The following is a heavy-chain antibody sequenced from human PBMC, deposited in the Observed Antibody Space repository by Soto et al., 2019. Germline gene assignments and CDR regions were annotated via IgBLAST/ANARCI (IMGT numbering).Heavy chain of an antibody. CDR2: ISSSSSTI. V-gene: IGHV3-48*01. CDR3: SSAGSSWNGALRFDY. CDR1: GFTFSSYS. D-gene: IGHD6-13*01. Sequence: EVQLVESGGGLVQPGGSLRLSCAASGFTFSSYSMNWVRQAPGKGLEWVSYISSSSSTIYYADCVKGRFTISRDNAKNSQSRQMYRLRAEDTAVYYCSSAGSSWNGALRFDYWGQGTLVTVSS. J-gene: IGHJ4*02.